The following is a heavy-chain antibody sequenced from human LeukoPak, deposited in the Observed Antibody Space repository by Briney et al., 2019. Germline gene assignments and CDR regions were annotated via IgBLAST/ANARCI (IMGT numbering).Heavy chain of an antibody. J-gene: IGHJ6*02. V-gene: IGHV4-30-4*01. CDR1: GGSISSGDYY. Sequence: SETLSLTCTVSGGSISSGDYYWSWIRQPPGKGLEWIGYIYYGGSTYYNPSLKSRVTISVDTSKNQFSLKLSSVTAADTAVYYCARDSGYYDILTAQSMDVWGQGTTVTVSS. CDR3: ARDSGYYDILTAQSMDV. CDR2: IYYGGST. D-gene: IGHD3-9*01.